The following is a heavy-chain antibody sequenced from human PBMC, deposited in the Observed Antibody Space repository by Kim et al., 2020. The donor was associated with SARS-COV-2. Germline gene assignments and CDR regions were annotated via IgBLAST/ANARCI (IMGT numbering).Heavy chain of an antibody. CDR3: ARGYCSSTSCYMYAFDI. D-gene: IGHD2-2*02. J-gene: IGHJ3*02. Sequence: ASVKVSCKASGYTFTSYYMHWVRQAPGQGLEWMGIINPSGGSTSYAQKFQGRVTMTRDTSTSTVYMELSSLRSEDTAVYYCARGYCSSTSCYMYAFDIWGQGTMVTVSS. CDR2: INPSGGST. CDR1: GYTFTSYY. V-gene: IGHV1-46*01.